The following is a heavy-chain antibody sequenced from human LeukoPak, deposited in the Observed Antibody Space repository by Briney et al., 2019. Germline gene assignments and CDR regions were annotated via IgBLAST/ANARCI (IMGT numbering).Heavy chain of an antibody. V-gene: IGHV3-21*01. Sequence: GGSLRLSCAASRFTFSSYAMNWVRQAPGKGLEWVSSISSSSSYIYYADSVKGRFTISRDNAKNSLYLQMNSLRAEDTAVYYCASYGSGSYIIDYWGQGTLVTVSS. CDR3: ASYGSGSYIIDY. J-gene: IGHJ4*02. D-gene: IGHD3-10*01. CDR1: RFTFSSYA. CDR2: ISSSSSYI.